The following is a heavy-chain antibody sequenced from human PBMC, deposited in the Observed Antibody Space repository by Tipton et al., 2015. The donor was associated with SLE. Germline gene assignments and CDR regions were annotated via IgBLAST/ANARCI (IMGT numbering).Heavy chain of an antibody. Sequence: TLSLTCTVSGGSISSSSYYWGWIRQPPGKGLEWIGEINHSGSTNYNPSLKSRVTISVDTSKNQFSLKLSSVTAADTAVYYCARGTQPYNWFDPWGQGTLVTVSS. D-gene: IGHD1-14*01. J-gene: IGHJ5*02. CDR1: GGSISSSSYY. V-gene: IGHV4-39*07. CDR3: ARGTQPYNWFDP. CDR2: INHSGST.